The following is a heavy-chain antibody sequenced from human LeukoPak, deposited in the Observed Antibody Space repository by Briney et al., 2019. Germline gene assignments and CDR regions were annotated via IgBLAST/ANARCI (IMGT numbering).Heavy chain of an antibody. CDR3: ARGYYDFWSGYSQAHAFDI. CDR2: ISSSSSYI. J-gene: IGHJ3*02. V-gene: IGHV3-21*01. D-gene: IGHD3-3*01. Sequence: NPGGSLRLSCAASGFTFSSYSMNWVRQAPGKGLEWVSSISSSSSYIYYADSVKGRFTISRDNAKNSLYLQMNSLRAEDTAVYYCARGYYDFWSGYSQAHAFDIWGQGTMVTVSS. CDR1: GFTFSSYS.